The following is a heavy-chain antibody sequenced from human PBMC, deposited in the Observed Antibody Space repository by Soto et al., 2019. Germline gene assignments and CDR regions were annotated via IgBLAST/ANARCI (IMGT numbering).Heavy chain of an antibody. J-gene: IGHJ3*02. V-gene: IGHV3-7*05. CDR1: GFTLSAYW. CDR2: INRDGSKK. CDR3: ARDVSPGSRSLYLDAFDI. Sequence: EVQLEESGGDLVQPGGSLRLSCAASGFTLSAYWMTWVRQAPGKGLEWVANINRDGSKKSYLDSVRGRFTISRDNVGNSRYLQMDSLRADDTALYYCARDVSPGSRSLYLDAFDIWGQGTMVTVSS. D-gene: IGHD3-10*01.